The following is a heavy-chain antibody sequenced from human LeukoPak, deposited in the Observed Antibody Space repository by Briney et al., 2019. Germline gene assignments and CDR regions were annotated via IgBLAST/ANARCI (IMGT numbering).Heavy chain of an antibody. V-gene: IGHV3-64*04. J-gene: IGHJ4*02. CDR1: GFTFSSYA. D-gene: IGHD3-22*01. CDR3: ATAVSTYYYDTDFDY. Sequence: GGSLRLSCSASGFTFSSYAMHWVRQAPGKGLEYVSAISSNGGSTNYADSVKGRFTISRDNAKNTLYLEMNSLRAEDTAVYYCATAVSTYYYDTDFDYWGQGTLVTVSS. CDR2: ISSNGGST.